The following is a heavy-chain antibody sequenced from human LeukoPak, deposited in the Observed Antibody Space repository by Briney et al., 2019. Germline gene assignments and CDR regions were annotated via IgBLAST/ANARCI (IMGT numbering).Heavy chain of an antibody. CDR3: ARDPLPSYSSSWYGLTGGWFDP. J-gene: IGHJ5*02. CDR1: GYTFTGYY. CDR2: INPSGGST. V-gene: IGHV1-46*01. D-gene: IGHD6-13*01. Sequence: ASVKVSCKASGYTFTGYYMHWVRQAPGQGLEWMGWINPSGGSTSYAQKFQGRVTMTRDTSTSTVYMELSSLRSEDTAVYYCARDPLPSYSSSWYGLTGGWFDPWGQGTLVTVSS.